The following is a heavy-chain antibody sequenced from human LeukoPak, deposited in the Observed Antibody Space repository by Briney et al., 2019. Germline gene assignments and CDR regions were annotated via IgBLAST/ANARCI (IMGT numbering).Heavy chain of an antibody. V-gene: IGHV3-23*01. J-gene: IGHJ4*02. Sequence: QPGGSLRLSRAASGFTFSSYAMSWVRQAPGKGLEWVSAISGSGGSTYYADSVKGQFTISRDNSKNTLYLQMNSLRAEDTAVYYCAKVYCSSTSCYFTTAPDNSFDYWGQGTLVTVSS. D-gene: IGHD2-2*01. CDR2: ISGSGGST. CDR1: GFTFSSYA. CDR3: AKVYCSSTSCYFTTAPDNSFDY.